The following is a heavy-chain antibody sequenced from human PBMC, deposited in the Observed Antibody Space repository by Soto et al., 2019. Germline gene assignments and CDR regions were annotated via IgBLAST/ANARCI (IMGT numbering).Heavy chain of an antibody. CDR2: IYYSGGT. CDR1: GGSISGYH. J-gene: IGHJ5*02. D-gene: IGHD5-18*01. V-gene: IGHV4-59*01. CDR3: ARDRPSGYSYGYGPLDP. Sequence: SETLSLTCTISGGSISGYHWSWIRQPPGKGLEWIGHIYYSGGTSYNPSLKSRVTISVDTSKNQFSLKLSSLSAADTAVYYCARDRPSGYSYGYGPLDPWGQGTLVTVSS.